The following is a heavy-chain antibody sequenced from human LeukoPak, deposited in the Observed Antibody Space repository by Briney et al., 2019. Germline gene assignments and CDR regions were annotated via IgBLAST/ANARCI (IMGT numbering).Heavy chain of an antibody. J-gene: IGHJ5*02. V-gene: IGHV4-59*01. CDR1: GGSISSYY. CDR2: IYYSGST. Sequence: PSETLSLTCTVSGGSISSYYWSWIRQPPGKGLEWIGYIYYSGSTNCNPSLKSRVTISVDTSKNQFSLKLSSVTAADTAVYYCARSATYCSSTSCYGYNWFDPWGQGTLVTVSS. CDR3: ARSATYCSSTSCYGYNWFDP. D-gene: IGHD2-2*01.